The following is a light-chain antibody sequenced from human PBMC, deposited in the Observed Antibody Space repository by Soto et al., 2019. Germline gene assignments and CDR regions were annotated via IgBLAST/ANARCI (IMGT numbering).Light chain of an antibody. J-gene: IGLJ1*01. CDR3: CSYAGSSYV. Sequence: QSVLTQPRSVSGSPGQSVTISCTGTSSDVGNYNYVSWYQHHPGKAPKLMIYDVSKRPSGVPDRFSGSKSGNTASLTISGLQAEDEADYYCCSYAGSSYVFGTGTKVTVL. CDR2: DVS. CDR1: SSDVGNYNY. V-gene: IGLV2-11*01.